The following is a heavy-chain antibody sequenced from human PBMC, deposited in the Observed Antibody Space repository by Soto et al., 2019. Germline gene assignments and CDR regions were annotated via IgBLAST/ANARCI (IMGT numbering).Heavy chain of an antibody. D-gene: IGHD2-15*01. V-gene: IGHV3-7*03. Sequence: EVQLVESGGGLVQPGGSLRLSCAASGFTFSSYWMSWVRQAPGKGLEWVANIKQDGSEKYYVDSVKGRFTTSRDNTKNSLYLQMNSLRAEDTAVYYWARARDIVDYWGQGTLVTVAS. CDR2: IKQDGSEK. CDR3: ARARDIVDY. CDR1: GFTFSSYW. J-gene: IGHJ4*02.